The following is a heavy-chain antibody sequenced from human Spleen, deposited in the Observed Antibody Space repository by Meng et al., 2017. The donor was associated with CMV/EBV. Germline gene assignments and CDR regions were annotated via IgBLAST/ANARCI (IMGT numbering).Heavy chain of an antibody. CDR1: SLSTSGVG. J-gene: IGHJ4*02. Sequence: SLSTSGVGVGWIRPPPGKALEWLALIYWNDDKRYSPSLKSRLTITKDTSKNQVVLTMTNMDPVDTATYYCAHSPPAIFGVVMKKYFDYWGQGTLVTVSS. V-gene: IGHV2-5*01. CDR3: AHSPPAIFGVVMKKYFDY. CDR2: IYWNDDK. D-gene: IGHD3-3*01.